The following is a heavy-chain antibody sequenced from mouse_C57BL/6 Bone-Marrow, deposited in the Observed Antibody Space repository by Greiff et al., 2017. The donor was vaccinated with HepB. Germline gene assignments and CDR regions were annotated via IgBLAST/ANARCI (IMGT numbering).Heavy chain of an antibody. CDR2: ISSGGSYT. CDR3: ARLGYYSNY. V-gene: IGHV5-6*01. CDR1: GFTFSSYG. J-gene: IGHJ2*01. Sequence: EVKVVESGGDLVKPGGSLKLSCAASGFTFSSYGMSWVRQTPDKRLEWVATISSGGSYTYYPDSVTGRFTISRDNAKNTLYLQMSSLKSEDTAMYYCARLGYYSNYWGQGTTLTVSS. D-gene: IGHD2-5*01.